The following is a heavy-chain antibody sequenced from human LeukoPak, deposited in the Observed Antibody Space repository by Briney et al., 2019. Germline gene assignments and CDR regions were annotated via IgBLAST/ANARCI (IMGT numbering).Heavy chain of an antibody. CDR2: INHSGST. D-gene: IGHD1-1*01. Sequence: TSETLSLTCAVYGGSFSGYYWSWIRQPPGKGLKWIGEINHSGSTNYNPSLKSRVTISVDTSKNQFSLKLSAVTAADTAVYYCARGPSKRGTRKFDYWGQGTLVTVSS. V-gene: IGHV4-34*01. CDR3: ARGPSKRGTRKFDY. CDR1: GGSFSGYY. J-gene: IGHJ4*02.